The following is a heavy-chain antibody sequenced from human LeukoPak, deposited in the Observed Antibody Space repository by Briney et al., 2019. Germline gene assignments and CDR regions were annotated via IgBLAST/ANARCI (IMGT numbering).Heavy chain of an antibody. Sequence: SETLCLTCTVSGGSITTTTYYWGWIRQPPGKGLEWIGSIYYSGNTYYNPSLKSRVTISLDTSKNQFSLKVSSVTAADTAIYYCAKDFSSASYTYYYYYMDVWGKGTTVTVSS. CDR3: AKDFSSASYTYYYYYMDV. CDR1: GGSITTTTYY. D-gene: IGHD6-25*01. CDR2: IYYSGNT. V-gene: IGHV4-39*07. J-gene: IGHJ6*03.